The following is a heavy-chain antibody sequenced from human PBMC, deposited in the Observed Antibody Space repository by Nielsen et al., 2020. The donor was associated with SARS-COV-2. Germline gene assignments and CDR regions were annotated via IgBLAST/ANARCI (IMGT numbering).Heavy chain of an antibody. D-gene: IGHD2-15*01. CDR3: ARGLGYCSGGSCYGWFDP. Sequence: WVRQAPGQGLEWMGWMNPNSGNTGYAQKFQGRVTMTRNTTISTAYMELSSLRYEDTAVYYCARGLGYCSGGSCYGWFDPWGQGTLVTVSS. CDR2: MNPNSGNT. J-gene: IGHJ5*02. V-gene: IGHV1-8*01.